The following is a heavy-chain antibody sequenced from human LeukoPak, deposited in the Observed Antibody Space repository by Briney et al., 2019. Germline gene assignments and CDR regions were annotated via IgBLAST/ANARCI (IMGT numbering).Heavy chain of an antibody. Sequence: SSVKFSRKASGGTFSSYDIIWVRHAPGQGLEWVGGIIPIFCTANDAQKFQGRVKITADESTSTAYNELSSLRSEDTAVYYCARDRGVYDRSDYYYYYYMDVWGKGTTVTVSS. CDR2: IIPIFCTA. CDR1: GGTFSSYD. J-gene: IGHJ6*03. D-gene: IGHD3-22*01. CDR3: ARDRGVYDRSDYYYYYYMDV. V-gene: IGHV1-69*01.